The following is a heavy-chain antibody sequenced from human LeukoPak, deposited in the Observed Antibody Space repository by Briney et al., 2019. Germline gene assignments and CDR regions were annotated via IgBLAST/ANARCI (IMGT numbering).Heavy chain of an antibody. CDR1: GGSFSGYY. D-gene: IGHD3-3*01. CDR2: INHSGST. CDR3: ARRRRITIFGVVTIPGGAFDI. J-gene: IGHJ3*02. Sequence: SETLSLTCAVYGGSFSGYYWSWIRQPPGKGLEWIGEINHSGSTNYNPSLKSRVTISVDTSKNQFSLKLSSVTAADTAVYYCARRRRITIFGVVTIPGGAFDIWGQGTMVTVSS. V-gene: IGHV4-34*01.